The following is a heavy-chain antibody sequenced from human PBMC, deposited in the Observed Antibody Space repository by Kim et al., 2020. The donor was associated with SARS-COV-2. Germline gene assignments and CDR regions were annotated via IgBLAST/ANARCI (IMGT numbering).Heavy chain of an antibody. D-gene: IGHD3-3*01. CDR2: ISAYNGNT. V-gene: IGHV1-18*04. CDR1: GYTFTSYG. Sequence: ASVKVSCKASGYTFTSYGISWVRQAPGQGLEWMGWISAYNGNTNYAQKLQGRVTRTTDTSTSTAYMELRSLRSDDTAVYYCARDVDFWSGYYTGGFGSYYYCGMDVWGQGTTVTVSS. CDR3: ARDVDFWSGYYTGGFGSYYYCGMDV. J-gene: IGHJ6*02.